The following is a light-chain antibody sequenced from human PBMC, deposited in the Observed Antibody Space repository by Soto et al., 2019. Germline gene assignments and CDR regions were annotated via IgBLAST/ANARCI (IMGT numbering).Light chain of an antibody. CDR2: EVT. J-gene: IGLJ1*01. Sequence: QSALTQPASVSGSPGQSITISCTRSSSHVGSYDFVSWYQQHPGKASKVLIYEVTKRPSGVSDRFSGSKSGNTASLTISGLQADDEADYYCCADAGSSRYVFGTGTKLTVL. CDR3: CADAGSSRYV. CDR1: SSHVGSYDF. V-gene: IGLV2-23*02.